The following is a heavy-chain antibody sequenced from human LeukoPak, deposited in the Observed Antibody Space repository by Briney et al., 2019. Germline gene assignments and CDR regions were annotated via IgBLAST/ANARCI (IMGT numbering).Heavy chain of an antibody. CDR1: GYTFTSYY. D-gene: IGHD1-20*01. CDR3: ARSAPYNWNDVPYYYYCMDV. V-gene: IGHV1-46*01. J-gene: IGHJ6*03. CDR2: INPSGGST. Sequence: ASVKVSCKASGYTFTSYYMHWVRQAPGQGLEWMGIINPSGGSTSYAQKFQGRVTMTRDMSTSTVYMELSSLRSEDTAVYYCARSAPYNWNDVPYYYYCMDVWGKGTTVTVSS.